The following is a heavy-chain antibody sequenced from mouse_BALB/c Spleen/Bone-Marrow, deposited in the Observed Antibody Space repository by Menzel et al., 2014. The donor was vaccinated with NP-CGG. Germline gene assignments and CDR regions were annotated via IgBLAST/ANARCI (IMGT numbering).Heavy chain of an antibody. CDR1: GYTFTSYW. J-gene: IGHJ2*01. Sequence: VQLQQSGAELVKPGASVKLSCKASGYTFTSYWMHWVKQRPGQGLERIGEINPSNGRTNYNEKFKSKATLTVDKSSSTAYMQLSSLTSEESAVYYCARERYDYDWKDYWGQGTTLTVSS. CDR2: INPSNGRT. CDR3: ARERYDYDWKDY. V-gene: IGHV1S81*02. D-gene: IGHD2-4*01.